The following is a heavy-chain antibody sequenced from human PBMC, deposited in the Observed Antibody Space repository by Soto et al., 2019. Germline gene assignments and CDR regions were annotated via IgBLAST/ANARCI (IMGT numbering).Heavy chain of an antibody. J-gene: IGHJ4*02. CDR2: MNPNSGNT. Sequence: QVQLVQSGAEVKKPGASVRVSCEASGNTFSSYDINWVRQATGQGLEWMGWMNPNSGNTGYAQKFQGRVTMTKNTAINTPYMELSSLRSEDTAVYYCARGRRMYCSDGRCYGSLSDYWGQGTLVTVSS. CDR1: GNTFSSYD. V-gene: IGHV1-8*01. D-gene: IGHD2-15*01. CDR3: ARGRRMYCSDGRCYGSLSDY.